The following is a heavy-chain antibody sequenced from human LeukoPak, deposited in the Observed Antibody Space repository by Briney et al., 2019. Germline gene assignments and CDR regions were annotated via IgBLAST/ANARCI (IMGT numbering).Heavy chain of an antibody. CDR3: ARDITMIDNWFDP. Sequence: SETLSLTCTVSGGSISSSAYHWGWIRQPPGKGLEWIGSIYYSGSTYYNPSLKSRVTISVDTSKNQFSLKLSSVTAADTAVYYCARDITMIDNWFDPWGQGTLVTVSS. D-gene: IGHD3-22*01. J-gene: IGHJ5*02. CDR2: IYYSGST. CDR1: GGSISSSAYH. V-gene: IGHV4-39*07.